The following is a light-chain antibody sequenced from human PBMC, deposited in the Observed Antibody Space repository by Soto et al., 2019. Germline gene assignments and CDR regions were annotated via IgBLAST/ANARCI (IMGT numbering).Light chain of an antibody. J-gene: IGKJ1*01. Sequence: EIALTQSPGTLSLSPGERATLSCRASQSVSTNYLAWYQQKPRQAPRLLIYGASNRATGIPDRFSGSGSGTDFTLTISRLEPEDFAVYYCQQYGRSGTFGQGTKVEIK. CDR1: QSVSTNY. V-gene: IGKV3-20*01. CDR3: QQYGRSGT. CDR2: GAS.